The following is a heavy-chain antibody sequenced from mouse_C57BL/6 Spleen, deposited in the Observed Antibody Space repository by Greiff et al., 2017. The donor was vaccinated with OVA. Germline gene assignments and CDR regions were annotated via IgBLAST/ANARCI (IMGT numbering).Heavy chain of an antibody. CDR1: GFNIKDYY. D-gene: IGHD2-5*01. CDR3: TTDYAYYSNYDAMDY. CDR2: IDPEDGDT. Sequence: EVQLQQSGAELVRPGASVKLSCTASGFNIKDYYMHWVKQRPEQGLEWIGRIDPEDGDTEYAPKFQGKATMTADTSSNTAYLQLSSLTSEDTAVYYCTTDYAYYSNYDAMDYWGQGTSVTVSS. V-gene: IGHV14-1*01. J-gene: IGHJ4*01.